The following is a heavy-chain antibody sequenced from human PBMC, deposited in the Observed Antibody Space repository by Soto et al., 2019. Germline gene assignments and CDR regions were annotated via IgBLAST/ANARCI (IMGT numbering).Heavy chain of an antibody. J-gene: IGHJ5*02. D-gene: IGHD2-2*01. CDR3: AREREDIVVVPAYNWFDP. CDR1: GYTFTSYG. V-gene: IGHV1-18*01. Sequence: ASVKVSCKASGYTFTSYGISWVRQAPGQGLEWMGWISAYNGNTNYAQKLQGRVTMTTDTSTSTAYMELRSLRSDDTAVYYCAREREDIVVVPAYNWFDPWGQGTLVTVSS. CDR2: ISAYNGNT.